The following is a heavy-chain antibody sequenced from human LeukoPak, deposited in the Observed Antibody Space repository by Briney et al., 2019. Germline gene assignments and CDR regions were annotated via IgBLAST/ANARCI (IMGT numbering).Heavy chain of an antibody. Sequence: GGSLRLSCAASGFTFNYFEMNWVRQAPGKGLEWVSYISRSGITTYYADSVRGRFTISRDNAKNSLYLQMNSLRADDTAAYYCARDKTTVDYYFDSWGQGTLVTVSS. V-gene: IGHV3-48*03. J-gene: IGHJ4*02. CDR2: ISRSGITT. CDR3: ARDKTTVDYYFDS. D-gene: IGHD4-23*01. CDR1: GFTFNYFE.